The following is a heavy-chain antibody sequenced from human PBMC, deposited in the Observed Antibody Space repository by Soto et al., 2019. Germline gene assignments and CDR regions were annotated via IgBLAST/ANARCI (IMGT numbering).Heavy chain of an antibody. CDR1: GGTFSSYA. V-gene: IGHV1-69*13. CDR2: IIPIFGTA. CDR3: ARDGGDIVLVPAAHYYYYYGMDV. Sequence: VASVKVSCKASGGTFSSYAISWVRQAPGQGLEWMGGIIPIFGTANYAQKFQGRVTITADESTSTAYMELSSLRSEDTAVYYCARDGGDIVLVPAAHYYYYYGMDVWGQGTTVTVSS. D-gene: IGHD2-2*01. J-gene: IGHJ6*02.